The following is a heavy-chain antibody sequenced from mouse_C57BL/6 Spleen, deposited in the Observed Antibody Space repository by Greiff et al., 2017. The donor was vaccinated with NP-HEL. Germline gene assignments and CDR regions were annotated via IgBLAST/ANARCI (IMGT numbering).Heavy chain of an antibody. CDR2: IHPNSGSN. Sequence: QVQLQQPGAELVKPGASVKLSCKASGYTFTSYWMHWVKQRPGQGLEWIGMIHPNSGSNNYNEKFKSKATLTVDKSSSTAYMQLSSLTSEDSAVYYCARDSHWYFDVWGTGTTVTVSS. J-gene: IGHJ1*03. CDR3: ARDSHWYFDV. D-gene: IGHD2-12*01. V-gene: IGHV1-64*01. CDR1: GYTFTSYW.